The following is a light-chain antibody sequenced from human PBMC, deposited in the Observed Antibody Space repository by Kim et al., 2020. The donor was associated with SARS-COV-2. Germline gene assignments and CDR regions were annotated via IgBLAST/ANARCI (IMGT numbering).Light chain of an antibody. J-gene: IGKJ2*01. CDR1: QRISSW. Sequence: SASVGDRVTITCRASQRISSWLAWYQQTPGKAPKLLIYKASILESGVPSRFSGSASGTEFNLTISSLQPDDFATYYCQQYDTYSYTFGQGTKLEI. CDR3: QQYDTYSYT. V-gene: IGKV1-5*03. CDR2: KAS.